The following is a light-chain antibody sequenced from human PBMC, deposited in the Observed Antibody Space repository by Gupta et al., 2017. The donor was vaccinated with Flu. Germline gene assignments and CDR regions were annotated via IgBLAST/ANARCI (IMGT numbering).Light chain of an antibody. Sequence: DIQMTQSPCSLSASVGDRVTITCRASQSISSYLHWYQQKPGKAPKLLIYAASSLQSGVTSRFSGSGSGTDFTLTISSLQPKDFATYYCQQSYSTPLTFGGGTKVEIK. CDR2: AAS. V-gene: IGKV1-39*01. CDR3: QQSYSTPLT. CDR1: QSISSY. J-gene: IGKJ4*01.